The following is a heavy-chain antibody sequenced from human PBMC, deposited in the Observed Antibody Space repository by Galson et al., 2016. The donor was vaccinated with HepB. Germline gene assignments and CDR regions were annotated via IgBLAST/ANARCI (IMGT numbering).Heavy chain of an antibody. CDR1: EFTLSTYT. J-gene: IGHJ4*02. V-gene: IGHV3-23*01. CDR3: AHGGFCSGGYCSAYDY. Sequence: SLRLSCAASEFTLSTYTMNWVRQTPGKGLEWVSVIGGSGVDTYYADSVKGRFTISRDNFKNILFLQMNSLRAEDTGVYYCAHGGFCSGGYCSAYDYWGQGTLVTVSS. CDR2: IGGSGVDT. D-gene: IGHD2-15*01.